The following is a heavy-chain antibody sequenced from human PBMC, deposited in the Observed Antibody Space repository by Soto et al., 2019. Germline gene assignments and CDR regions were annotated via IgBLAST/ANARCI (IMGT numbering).Heavy chain of an antibody. Sequence: PSETKSLTCTASGGSIRSGGYYWSWKKQPPGKGLEWIGYIYYSGSTNYNPSLKSRVTISVDTSKNQFSLKLSSVTAADTAVYYCARHHRVWFGELSRKIHYFDYWGQGTLVTVSS. J-gene: IGHJ4*02. V-gene: IGHV4-61*08. CDR3: ARHHRVWFGELSRKIHYFDY. CDR2: IYYSGST. CDR1: GGSIRSGGYY. D-gene: IGHD3-10*01.